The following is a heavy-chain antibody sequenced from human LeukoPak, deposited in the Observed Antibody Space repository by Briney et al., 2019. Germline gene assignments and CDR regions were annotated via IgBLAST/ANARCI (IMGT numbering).Heavy chain of an antibody. CDR1: GGSFSGYY. V-gene: IGHV4-34*01. CDR3: ARVVWRYFDY. J-gene: IGHJ4*02. D-gene: IGHD2-21*01. CDR2: ISHSGST. Sequence: SETLSLTCAVYGGSFSGYYWSWIRQPPGKGLEWIGEISHSGSTNYNPSLKSRVTISVDTSKNQFSLKLSSVTAADTAVYYCARVVWRYFDYWGQGTLVTVSS.